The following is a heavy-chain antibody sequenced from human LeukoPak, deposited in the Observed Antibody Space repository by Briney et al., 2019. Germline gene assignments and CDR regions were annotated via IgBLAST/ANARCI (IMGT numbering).Heavy chain of an antibody. D-gene: IGHD2-8*02. CDR3: AKPRTVYYYYYGMDV. CDR1: GFTFSSYA. Sequence: GGSLRLSCAASGFTFSSYAMSWVRQAPGKGLEWVSAISGSGGSTHYADSVKGRFTISRDNSKNTLYLQMNSLRTEDTAVYYCAKPRTVYYYYYGMDVWGQGTTVTVSS. J-gene: IGHJ6*02. V-gene: IGHV3-23*01. CDR2: ISGSGGST.